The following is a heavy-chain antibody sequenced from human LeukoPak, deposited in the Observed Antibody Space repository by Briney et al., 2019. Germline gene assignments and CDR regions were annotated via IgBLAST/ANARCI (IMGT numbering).Heavy chain of an antibody. CDR2: IKSKTDGGIT. Sequence: GGSLRLSCAASGFTFSNAWMSWVRQAPGKGLEWVGRIKSKTDGGITDYAAPVKGRFTISRDDSKNTLYLQMNSLKTEDTAVYYCTTVSRGDAYDYWGQGTLVTVSS. J-gene: IGHJ4*02. D-gene: IGHD2-21*01. CDR3: TTVSRGDAYDY. V-gene: IGHV3-15*01. CDR1: GFTFSNAW.